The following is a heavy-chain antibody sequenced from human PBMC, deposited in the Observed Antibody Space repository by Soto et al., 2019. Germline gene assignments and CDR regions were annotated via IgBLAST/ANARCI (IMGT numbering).Heavy chain of an antibody. Sequence: EVQVVESGGGLVQPGGSLRLSCAASGFTLSTYWMTWVRQAPGKGLEWVANIKQNGSEKYYVDSVNGRFTVSRDNAKNSLYLQMNSLRPEDTAVYYCGTADRGTAAGGTVQWGQGTLVTVSS. CDR3: GTADRGTAAGGTVQ. CDR1: GFTLSTYW. V-gene: IGHV3-7*01. J-gene: IGHJ4*02. CDR2: IKQNGSEK. D-gene: IGHD6-13*01.